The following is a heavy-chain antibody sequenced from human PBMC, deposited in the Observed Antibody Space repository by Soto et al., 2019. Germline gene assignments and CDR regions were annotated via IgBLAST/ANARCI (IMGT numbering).Heavy chain of an antibody. CDR2: IYYSGST. D-gene: IGHD6-13*01. V-gene: IGHV4-59*01. CDR3: ARGYGIAAAGIYS. J-gene: IGHJ4*02. Sequence: KPSETLSLTCTVSGGSISSYYWSWIRQPPGKGLEWIGYIYYSGSTNYNPSLKSRVTISVDTSKNQFSLKLSSVTAADTAVYYCARGYGIAAAGIYSWGQGTLVTVSS. CDR1: GGSISSYY.